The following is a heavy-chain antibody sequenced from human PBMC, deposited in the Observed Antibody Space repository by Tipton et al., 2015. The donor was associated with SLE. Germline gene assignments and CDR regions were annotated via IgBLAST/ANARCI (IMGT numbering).Heavy chain of an antibody. J-gene: IGHJ4*02. CDR1: GFTFSSYA. D-gene: IGHD3-10*01. Sequence: SLRLSCAASGFTFSSYAMSWVRQAPGKGLEWVSYISSSSSTIYYADSVKGRFTISRDNAKNSLYLQMNSLRAEDTAVYYCARERDYGSGSYYNWGQGTLVTVSS. CDR3: ARERDYGSGSYYN. CDR2: ISSSSSTI. V-gene: IGHV3-48*01.